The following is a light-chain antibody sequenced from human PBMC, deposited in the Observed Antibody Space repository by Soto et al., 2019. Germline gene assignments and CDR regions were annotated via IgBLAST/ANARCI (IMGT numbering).Light chain of an antibody. Sequence: QSALTQPASVSGSPGQSITISCTGTSSDVGGYNYVSWYQQQPGKAPKFMIYDVTNRPSGVSNRFTGSKSGNTASLTISGLQADDEVDYFCWSYTTSKIRQIVFGTGTKPTVL. CDR3: WSYTTSKIRQIV. J-gene: IGLJ1*01. V-gene: IGLV2-14*01. CDR2: DVT. CDR1: SSDVGGYNY.